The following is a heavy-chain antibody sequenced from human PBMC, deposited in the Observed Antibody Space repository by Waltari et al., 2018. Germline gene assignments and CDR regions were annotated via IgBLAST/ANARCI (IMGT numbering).Heavy chain of an antibody. CDR1: GGSISSGSYY. Sequence: QVQLQESGPGLVKPSQTLSLTCTVSGGSISSGSYYWSWIRQPAGKGLEWIGRIYTSGSTNYNPSLKSRVTISVDTSKNQVSLKLSSVTAADTAVYYCARDRARRSIAAAGSYYFDYWGQGTLVTVSS. J-gene: IGHJ4*02. CDR2: IYTSGST. D-gene: IGHD6-13*01. V-gene: IGHV4-61*02. CDR3: ARDRARRSIAAAGSYYFDY.